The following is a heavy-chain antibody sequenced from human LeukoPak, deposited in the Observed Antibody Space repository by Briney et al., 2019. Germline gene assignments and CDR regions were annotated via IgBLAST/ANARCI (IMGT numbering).Heavy chain of an antibody. V-gene: IGHV4-59*11. J-gene: IGHJ4*02. Sequence: SETLSLTCAVSGGSMNNHYWTWIRQPPGKGLELIGHIYSSGTTAYTPSLKSRVAMSIDTSKNQFSLNVFSVTAADSAVYYCARFNSGCSEASCYVHYWGQGTLVTVSS. CDR2: IYSSGTT. CDR3: ARFNSGCSEASCYVHY. D-gene: IGHD2-2*01. CDR1: GGSMNNHY.